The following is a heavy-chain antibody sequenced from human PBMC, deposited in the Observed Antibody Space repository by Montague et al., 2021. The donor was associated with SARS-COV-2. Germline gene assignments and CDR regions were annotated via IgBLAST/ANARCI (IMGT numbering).Heavy chain of an antibody. D-gene: IGHD3-9*01. CDR2: ISYTGRT. Sequence: SETLSLTCTVSGGSISSPDYYCGWIRQSPGKRLEWRGSISYTGRTYYNPPLSSRGSFSMDTSKNHSSLSLSSVTVADTAVYFSARQLPYYCATNRCYHYYLAGWGQGTLVTVSS. CDR1: GGSISSPDYY. CDR3: ARQLPYYCATNRCYHYYLAG. J-gene: IGHJ4*02. V-gene: IGHV4-39*01.